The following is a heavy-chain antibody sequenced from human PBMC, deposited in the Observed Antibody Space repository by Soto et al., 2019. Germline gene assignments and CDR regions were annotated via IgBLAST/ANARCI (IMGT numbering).Heavy chain of an antibody. D-gene: IGHD3-16*01. Sequence: PGGSLRLSCAASGFTFSSYAMSWVRQAPGKGLEWVSAISGSGGSTYYAGSVKGRFTISRDNSKNTLYLQMNSLRAEDTAVYYCAKSTGGGCIFYDCPPRSFDSCGQGTLVTVS. CDR1: GFTFSSYA. CDR2: ISGSGGST. V-gene: IGHV3-23*01. J-gene: IGHJ5*01. CDR3: AKSTGGGCIFYDCPPRSFDS.